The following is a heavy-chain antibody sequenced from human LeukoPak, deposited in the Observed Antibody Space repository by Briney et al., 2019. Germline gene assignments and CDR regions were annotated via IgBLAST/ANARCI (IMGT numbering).Heavy chain of an antibody. V-gene: IGHV5-51*01. Sequence: TGESLKISCKGSGYSFTSYWIGWVRQMPGKGLEWMGIIYPGDSDTRYSPSFQGQVTISADKSISTAYLQWSSLKASDTAMYYCARLPEGSSGRYMGFDYWGQGTLVTVSS. J-gene: IGHJ4*02. CDR2: IYPGDSDT. D-gene: IGHD6-19*01. CDR1: GYSFTSYW. CDR3: ARLPEGSSGRYMGFDY.